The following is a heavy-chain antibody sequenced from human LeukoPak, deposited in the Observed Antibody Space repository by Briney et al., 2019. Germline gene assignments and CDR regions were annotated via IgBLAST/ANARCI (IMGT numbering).Heavy chain of an antibody. V-gene: IGHV4-59*01. CDR3: ARAAQLWSGFDY. D-gene: IGHD5-18*01. J-gene: IGHJ4*02. CDR1: GGSISSYY. CDR2: IYYSGST. Sequence: ASETLSLTCTVSGGSISSYYWSWIRQPPGKGLEWIGYIYYSGSTNYNPSLKSRVTISVDTSKNQFSLKLSSVTAADTAVYYCARAAQLWSGFDYWGQGTLVTVSS.